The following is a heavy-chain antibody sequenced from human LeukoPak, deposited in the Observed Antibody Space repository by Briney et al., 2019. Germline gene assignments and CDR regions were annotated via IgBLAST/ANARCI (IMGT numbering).Heavy chain of an antibody. Sequence: SETLSLTCTVSGGSVTSGNYHWTWIRQPPGKGLEWAGYISYSGSTDYNPSLRGRVTMSLDRPRNQFSLKLSSVSAADTAVYYCARLVGSSWAADWGQGTLVTVSS. V-gene: IGHV4-61*01. CDR2: ISYSGST. D-gene: IGHD6-13*01. CDR1: GGSVTSGNYH. J-gene: IGHJ4*02. CDR3: ARLVGSSWAAD.